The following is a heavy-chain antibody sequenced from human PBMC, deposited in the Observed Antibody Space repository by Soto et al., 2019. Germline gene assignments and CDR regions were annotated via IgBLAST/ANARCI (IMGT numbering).Heavy chain of an antibody. CDR1: GGTFSSYA. Sequence: QVQLVQSGAEVTKPGSSVKVSCKASGGTFSSYAISWVRQAPGHGLEWMGGIIPIFGTATYAQKFEGRVTITADESTSTAYMELSSLRSENTAVYYCASSQRKWGSSSHFHYWGQGTLVTVST. J-gene: IGHJ4*02. V-gene: IGHV1-69*01. D-gene: IGHD6-6*01. CDR3: ASSQRKWGSSSHFHY. CDR2: IIPIFGTA.